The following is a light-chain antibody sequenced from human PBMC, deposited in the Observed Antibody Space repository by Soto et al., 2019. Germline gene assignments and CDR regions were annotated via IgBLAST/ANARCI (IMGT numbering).Light chain of an antibody. Sequence: QSVLTQPASVSGSHGQSITISCTGTSSDVGGYNYVSWYQQHPGKAPKLMIYEVSNRPSGVSNRFSGSKSGNTASLTISGLQAEDEADYYCSSYTSSSTRVFGGGTKFTVL. J-gene: IGLJ2*01. CDR2: EVS. CDR3: SSYTSSSTRV. CDR1: SSDVGGYNY. V-gene: IGLV2-14*01.